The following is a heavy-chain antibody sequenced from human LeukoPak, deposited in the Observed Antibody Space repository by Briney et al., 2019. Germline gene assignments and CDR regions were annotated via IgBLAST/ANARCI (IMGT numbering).Heavy chain of an antibody. Sequence: GGSLRLSCAASGFTFSSYSMTWVRQAPGKGLEWVSSISSSSSYIYYADSVKGRFTISRDNAKNSLYLQMNSLRAEDTAVYYCARELGGNSPDAFDIWGQGTMVTVSS. D-gene: IGHD2-21*02. V-gene: IGHV3-21*01. CDR2: ISSSSSYI. CDR3: ARELGGNSPDAFDI. CDR1: GFTFSSYS. J-gene: IGHJ3*02.